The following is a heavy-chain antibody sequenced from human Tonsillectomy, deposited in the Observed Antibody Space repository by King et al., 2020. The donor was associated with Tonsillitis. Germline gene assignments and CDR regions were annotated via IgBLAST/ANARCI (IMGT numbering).Heavy chain of an antibody. Sequence: VQLQESGPGLVKPSENLSLTCTVSCVSIRRYYLSWIRQPAGKGLEWIGRIYTSGSTNYTPPLKSRVTMSVDTSKNQFSLKLSSVTAADTAVYYCARDRASSGWYGFGYWGQGTLVTVSS. CDR1: CVSIRRYY. CDR3: ARDRASSGWYGFGY. D-gene: IGHD6-19*01. J-gene: IGHJ4*02. CDR2: IYTSGST. V-gene: IGHV4-4*07.